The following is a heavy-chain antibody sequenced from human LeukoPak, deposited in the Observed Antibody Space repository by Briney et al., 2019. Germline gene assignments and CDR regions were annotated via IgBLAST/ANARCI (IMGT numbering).Heavy chain of an antibody. CDR1: GYTFTGYY. CDR3: ARDNIVVVAATKAYYFDY. CDR2: INPNSGGT. J-gene: IGHJ4*02. Sequence: ASVKVSCKASGYTFTGYYMHWVRQAPGQGLEWMGWINPNSGGTNYAQKLQGRVTMTTDTSTSTAYMELRSLRSDDTAVYYCARDNIVVVAATKAYYFDYWGQGTLVTVSS. D-gene: IGHD2-15*01. V-gene: IGHV1-2*02.